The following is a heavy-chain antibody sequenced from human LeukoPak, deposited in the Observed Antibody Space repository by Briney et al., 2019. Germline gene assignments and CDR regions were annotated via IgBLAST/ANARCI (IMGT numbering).Heavy chain of an antibody. CDR1: GFTFSSYW. Sequence: GGSLRLSCAASGFTFSSYWMSWVRQAPGKGLEWVANIEQDGSEKYYADSVKGRFTISRDNAKNSLYLQMNSLRAEDTAVYYCARDYYYDSSGYYGHGYWGQGTLVTVSS. CDR3: ARDYYYDSSGYYGHGY. D-gene: IGHD3-22*01. J-gene: IGHJ4*02. V-gene: IGHV3-7*01. CDR2: IEQDGSEK.